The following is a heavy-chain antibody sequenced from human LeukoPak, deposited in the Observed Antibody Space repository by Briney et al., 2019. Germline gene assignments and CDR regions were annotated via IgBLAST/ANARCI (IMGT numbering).Heavy chain of an antibody. CDR2: ISGIGGST. CDR1: GFTFSSYA. J-gene: IGHJ4*02. D-gene: IGHD4-17*01. Sequence: PGGSLRLSCAASGFTFSSYAVSWGRQAPGKGLEWVSTISGIGGSTHYADSVKGRFTISRDNSKKTLYLQMNSLRSEDTAVYYCAKDRATVTPKSLDYWGQGTLVTVSS. CDR3: AKDRATVTPKSLDY. V-gene: IGHV3-23*01.